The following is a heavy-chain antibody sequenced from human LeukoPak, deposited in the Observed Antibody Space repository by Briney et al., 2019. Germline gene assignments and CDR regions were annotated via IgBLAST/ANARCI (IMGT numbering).Heavy chain of an antibody. CDR3: ARNPTSPMVRGVIDY. Sequence: SETLSLTCTVSGGSISSGVYYWSWIRQPPGKGLEGIGYIYYSGSTYYNPSLKSRVTISVDTSKNQFSLKLSSVTAADTAVYYCARNPTSPMVRGVIDYWGQGPLATVS. V-gene: IGHV4-30-4*08. CDR2: IYYSGST. CDR1: GGSISSGVYY. J-gene: IGHJ4*02. D-gene: IGHD3-10*01.